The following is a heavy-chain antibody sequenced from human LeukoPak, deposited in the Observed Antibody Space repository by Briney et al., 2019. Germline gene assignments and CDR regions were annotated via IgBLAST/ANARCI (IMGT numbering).Heavy chain of an antibody. Sequence: ASVKVSCKASGGTFSRYAISWVRQAPGQGLEWMGGIIPIFGTANYAQKFQGRVTITADESSSTAYMELSSLRSEDTAVYYCARDALIYDSSGYYYLWWGQGTLVTVSS. V-gene: IGHV1-69*01. CDR2: IIPIFGTA. D-gene: IGHD3-22*01. CDR1: GGTFSRYA. CDR3: ARDALIYDSSGYYYLW. J-gene: IGHJ4*02.